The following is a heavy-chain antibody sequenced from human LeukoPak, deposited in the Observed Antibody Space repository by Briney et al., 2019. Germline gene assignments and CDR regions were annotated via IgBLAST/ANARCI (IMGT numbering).Heavy chain of an antibody. CDR1: GFTFSSYA. CDR3: ASDYDFWSGCLGS. CDR2: ISHHGSNK. V-gene: IGHV3-30-3*01. J-gene: IGHJ5*02. Sequence: PGRSLRLSCAASGFTFSSYAVHWVRQAPGKGLEWLAVISHHGSNKYYADSVKGRFTISRDNSKNTLYLQMNTLGAEDTALYYCASDYDFWSGCLGSWGQGTLVVVSS. D-gene: IGHD3-3*01.